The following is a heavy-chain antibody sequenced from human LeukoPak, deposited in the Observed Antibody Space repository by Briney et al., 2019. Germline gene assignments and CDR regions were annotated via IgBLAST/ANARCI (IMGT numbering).Heavy chain of an antibody. V-gene: IGHV3-48*03. Sequence: GGSLRLSCATSGFTFRSYEMNWVRQAPGKGLEWVSYISSSSSTIFYADSVKGRFSISRDNAKNSLFLQMNSLRAEDTAVYYCARSIAAVPDYWGQGTLATASS. CDR1: GFTFRSYE. CDR2: ISSSSSTI. D-gene: IGHD6-13*01. J-gene: IGHJ4*02. CDR3: ARSIAAVPDY.